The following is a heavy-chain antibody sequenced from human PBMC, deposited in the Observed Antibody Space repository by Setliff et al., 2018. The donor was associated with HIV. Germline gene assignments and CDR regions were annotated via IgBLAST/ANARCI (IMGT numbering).Heavy chain of an antibody. CDR1: GYTFTDYD. D-gene: IGHD3-10*01. Sequence: ASVKVSCKASGYTFTDYDINWVRQATGQGLEWMAWMNPKSGNTGYSQKFQGRVTMTRDTFISTIYMELSSLRSEDTAVYSCARGGDDSGPGSWTFDFWGQGALVTVSS. CDR2: MNPKSGNT. CDR3: ARGGDDSGPGSWTFDF. J-gene: IGHJ4*02. V-gene: IGHV1-8*02.